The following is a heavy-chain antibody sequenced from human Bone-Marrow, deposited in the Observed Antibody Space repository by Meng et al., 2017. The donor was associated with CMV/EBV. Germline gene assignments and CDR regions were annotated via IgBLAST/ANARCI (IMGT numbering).Heavy chain of an antibody. D-gene: IGHD2-21*01. CDR1: GGTFSSYT. Sequence: SVKVSCKASGGTFSSYTISWVRQAPGQGLEWMGRIIPILGTANYAQKFQGRVTITTDESTSTAYMELSSLRSEDTAVYYCARDSDSSYSGGWFDPWGQGTLVTVSS. V-gene: IGHV1-69*16. J-gene: IGHJ5*02. CDR3: ARDSDSSYSGGWFDP. CDR2: IIPILGTA.